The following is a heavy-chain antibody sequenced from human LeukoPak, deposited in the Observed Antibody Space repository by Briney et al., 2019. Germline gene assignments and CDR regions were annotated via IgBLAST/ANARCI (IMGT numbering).Heavy chain of an antibody. CDR2: IYTSGST. CDR3: ARNYCSGGSCYAGYYYYGMDV. J-gene: IGHJ6*02. V-gene: IGHV4-4*07. CDR1: GGSISSYY. D-gene: IGHD2-15*01. Sequence: SETLSLTCTVSGGSISSYYWSWIRQPAGKGLEWIGRIYTSGSTNYDPSLKSRVTISVDTSKNQFSLKLSSVTAADTAVYYCARNYCSGGSCYAGYYYYGMDVWGQGTTVTVSS.